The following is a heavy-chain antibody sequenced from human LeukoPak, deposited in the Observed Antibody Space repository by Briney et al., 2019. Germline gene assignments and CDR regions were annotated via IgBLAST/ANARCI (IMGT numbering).Heavy chain of an antibody. V-gene: IGHV3-15*01. Sequence: GGSLRLSCAASGFTFNKAWMSWVRQAPGKGLEWVGRIKSKTDGGTTDYAAPVKGRFTISRDNSKNTLYLQMNSLRAEDTAVYYCAKVSIDILTGPAYFDYWGQGTLVTVSS. D-gene: IGHD3-9*01. J-gene: IGHJ4*02. CDR1: GFTFNKAW. CDR2: IKSKTDGGTT. CDR3: AKVSIDILTGPAYFDY.